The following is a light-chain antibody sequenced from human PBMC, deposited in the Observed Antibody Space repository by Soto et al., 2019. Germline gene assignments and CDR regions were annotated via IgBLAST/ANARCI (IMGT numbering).Light chain of an antibody. J-gene: IGKJ1*01. CDR2: AAS. V-gene: IGKV1-39*01. CDR3: QQSYRTPWT. CDR1: QSITTY. Sequence: DIQMTQSPSSLSASVGDRVTITCRASQSITTYLNWYQQKPGKAPKLLIYAASSLQSGVPSRFSGSGSGTDFTLTISTLQREDFATYHCQQSYRTPWTFGQGTKVEIK.